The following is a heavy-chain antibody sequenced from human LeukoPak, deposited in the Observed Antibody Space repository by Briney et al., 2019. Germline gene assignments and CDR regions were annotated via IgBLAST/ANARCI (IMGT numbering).Heavy chain of an antibody. CDR1: GFTFSSYE. V-gene: IGHV3-21*01. CDR2: ISSSSSYI. D-gene: IGHD3-10*01. J-gene: IGHJ6*03. CDR3: AKQGDPYYYYYMDV. Sequence: GGSLRLSCAASGFTFSSYEMNWVRQAPGKGLEWVSSISSSSSYIYYADSVKGRFTISRDNAKNSLYLQMNSLRAEDTAVYYCAKQGDPYYYYYMDVWGKGTTVTISS.